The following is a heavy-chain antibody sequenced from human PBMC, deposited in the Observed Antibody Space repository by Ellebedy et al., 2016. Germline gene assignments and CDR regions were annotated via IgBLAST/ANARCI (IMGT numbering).Heavy chain of an antibody. CDR1: GFTFSSYS. V-gene: IGHV3-21*01. Sequence: GESLKISCAASGFTFSSYSMNWVRQVPGKGLEWVSSISSSSSYIYYADSVKGRFTISRDNAKNSLYLQMNSLRAEDTAVYYCASLVTGDAFDIWGQGTMVTVSS. CDR3: ASLVTGDAFDI. J-gene: IGHJ3*02. CDR2: ISSSSSYI. D-gene: IGHD4-11*01.